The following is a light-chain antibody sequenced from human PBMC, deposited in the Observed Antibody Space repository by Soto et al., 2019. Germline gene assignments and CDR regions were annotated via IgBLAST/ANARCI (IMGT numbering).Light chain of an antibody. J-gene: IGLJ2*01. CDR2: RSN. V-gene: IGLV1-47*01. CDR1: SSNIESYF. CDR3: TEWGGRLGGRL. Sequence: QSVLTQPPSASGTPGQRVTISCSGSSSNIESYFVYWYQQSPGTAPRLLIYRSNRRPSVVPDRFSGSKAGASASLAIGALRAEDEADYCCTEWGGRLGGRLFGGGTKLTVL.